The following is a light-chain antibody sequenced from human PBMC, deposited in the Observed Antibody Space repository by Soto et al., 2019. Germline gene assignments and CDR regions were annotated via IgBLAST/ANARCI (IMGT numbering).Light chain of an antibody. V-gene: IGKV1-27*01. CDR1: QGIGNY. CDR3: QNYKSVPLT. J-gene: IGKJ4*01. CDR2: DAS. Sequence: DIQMTQSPSSLSASAGDRVTITCRASQGIGNYLAWFLQRPGQVPELLIYDASTLHSGVPSRFRGSGSGTDFTLTIISLQDEDVATYYRQNYKSVPLTFGGGTKVEIK.